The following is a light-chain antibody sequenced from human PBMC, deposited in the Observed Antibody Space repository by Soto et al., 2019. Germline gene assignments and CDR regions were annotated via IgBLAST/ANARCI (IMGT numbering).Light chain of an antibody. CDR1: SSNIGSAY. CDR2: RNN. Sequence: QSVLTQPPSASGTPGQTVTISCSGSSSNIGSAYIYWYQHLPGTAPKLLIYRNNQRPSGVPDLFSASKSGTSASLAISGLRSEDDADYYCAAWDDSLVVFGGGPKLTVL. J-gene: IGLJ2*01. V-gene: IGLV1-47*01. CDR3: AAWDDSLVV.